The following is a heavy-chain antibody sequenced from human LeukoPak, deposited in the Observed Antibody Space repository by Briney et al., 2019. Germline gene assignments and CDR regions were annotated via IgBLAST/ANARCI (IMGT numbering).Heavy chain of an antibody. J-gene: IGHJ4*02. Sequence: RGSLRLSCAASGFXFDDYAIHWVRQAPGKGLEWVSLISGDGGSTYYGDSVKGRFTISRDNSKNTLYLQLDSLRADDTAVYYCAKDLPGITIFGALHYWGQGALVTVS. CDR2: ISGDGGST. CDR3: AKDLPGITIFGALHY. V-gene: IGHV3-43*02. CDR1: GFXFDDYA. D-gene: IGHD3-3*01.